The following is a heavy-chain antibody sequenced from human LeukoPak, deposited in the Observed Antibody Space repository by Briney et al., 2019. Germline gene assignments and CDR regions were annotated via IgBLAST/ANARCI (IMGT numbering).Heavy chain of an antibody. V-gene: IGHV3-33*01. CDR3: ARGGMVRGVIGDY. D-gene: IGHD3-10*01. CDR1: GFTFSSYG. J-gene: IGHJ4*02. CDR2: IWYDGSNK. Sequence: GGSLRFSCAASGFTFSSYGMHWVRQAPGKGLGGVAGIWYDGSNKYYADSVKGRFTISRDNSKTTLYLQMNSLRAEDTAVYYCARGGMVRGVIGDYWGQGTLVTVSS.